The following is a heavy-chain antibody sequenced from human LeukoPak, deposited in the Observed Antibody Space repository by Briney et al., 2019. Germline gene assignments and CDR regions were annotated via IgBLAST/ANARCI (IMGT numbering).Heavy chain of an antibody. D-gene: IGHD3-9*01. CDR1: GYSFTGYY. Sequence: GASVKVSCKASGYSFTGYYMHWVRQAPGQGLEWMGWINPNSGGTNYAQKFQGRVTMTRDTSISTAYMELSRLRSDDTAVYYCARGYYDILTGYYTSYYFDYWGQGTLVTVSS. CDR3: ARGYYDILTGYYTSYYFDY. J-gene: IGHJ4*02. CDR2: INPNSGGT. V-gene: IGHV1-2*02.